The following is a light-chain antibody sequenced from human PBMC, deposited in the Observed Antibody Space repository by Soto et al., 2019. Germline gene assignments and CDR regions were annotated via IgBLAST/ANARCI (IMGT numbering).Light chain of an antibody. CDR2: KAS. CDR1: QNINSW. J-gene: IGKJ1*01. Sequence: DIQMTLSPSTLSASVGDRVTITCRASQNINSWLAWYQQKPGKAPKLLIHKASSLQSGVPSRFSGSGSGTEFTLTISSLDPDDIATYYCQQYNGYGRFGQGTKVEIK. V-gene: IGKV1-5*03. CDR3: QQYNGYGR.